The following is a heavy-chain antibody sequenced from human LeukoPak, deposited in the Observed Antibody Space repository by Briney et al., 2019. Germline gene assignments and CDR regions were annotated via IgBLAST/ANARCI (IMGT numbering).Heavy chain of an antibody. V-gene: IGHV4-34*01. J-gene: IGHJ3*02. CDR1: GGSFSGYY. CDR3: ARVYSSGWLQFDAFDI. Sequence: SDTLSLTCAVYGGSFSGYYWSWIRQPPGKGLDWIGEINHSGSTNYNPSLKSRVTISVDTSKNQFSLKLSSVTAADTAVYYCARVYSSGWLQFDAFDIWGQGTMVTVSS. CDR2: INHSGST. D-gene: IGHD6-19*01.